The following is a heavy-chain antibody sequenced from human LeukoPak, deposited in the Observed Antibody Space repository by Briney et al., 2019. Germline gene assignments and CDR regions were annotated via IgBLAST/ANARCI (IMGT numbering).Heavy chain of an antibody. V-gene: IGHV4-4*07. CDR3: ARGVVGATAFAY. Sequence: SETLFLTCTVSGGSISGYTWSWIRQPAGKGLEWIGRIYASGSTNYNPSLQGRVTMSVDTSRGQFFLMVHSVTAADTAVYYCARGVVGATAFAYWGQGTVVTASS. D-gene: IGHD1-26*01. CDR1: GGSISGYT. CDR2: IYASGST. J-gene: IGHJ4*02.